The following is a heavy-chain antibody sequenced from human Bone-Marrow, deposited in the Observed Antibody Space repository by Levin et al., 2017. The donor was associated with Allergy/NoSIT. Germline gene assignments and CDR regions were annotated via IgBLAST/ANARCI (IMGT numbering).Heavy chain of an antibody. V-gene: IGHV4-34*01. Sequence: SETLSLTCAVYSGSFSGYYWSWIRQPPGKGLEWIGEINHSGSTNYNPSLKSRVAISVDTSKNQFSLKMSSVTAADTAVYYCARGRLGAAAGTFDWGQGTLVTVSS. D-gene: IGHD6-13*01. CDR3: ARGRLGAAAGTFD. CDR1: SGSFSGYY. J-gene: IGHJ4*02. CDR2: INHSGST.